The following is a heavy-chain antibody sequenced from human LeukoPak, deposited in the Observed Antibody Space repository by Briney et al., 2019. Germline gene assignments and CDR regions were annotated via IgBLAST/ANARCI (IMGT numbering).Heavy chain of an antibody. CDR1: GFTFSSYA. CDR3: AKDLYGGNSGGAFDY. J-gene: IGHJ4*02. V-gene: IGHV3-23*01. Sequence: GGSLRLSCAASGFTFSSYAMSWVRQAPGKGLEWVSAISGSGGSTYYADSVKGRFTISRDNSKNTLYLQMNSLRAEDTAVYYCAKDLYGGNSGGAFDYWGQGTLVTVSS. D-gene: IGHD4-23*01. CDR2: ISGSGGST.